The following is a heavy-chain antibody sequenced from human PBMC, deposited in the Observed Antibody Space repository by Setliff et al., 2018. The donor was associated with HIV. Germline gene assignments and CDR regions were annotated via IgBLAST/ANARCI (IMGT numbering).Heavy chain of an antibody. CDR1: GVSISSQY. CDR3: TRGGSMTTLTT. CDR2: IYYNVNN. Sequence: PSEPLSLTCAVSGVSISSQYWSWIRQPPGKGLEWIGFIYYNVNNNYNPSLKSRVSISVDTSKNQFSLRLSSVTAADTAVYYCTRGGSMTTLTTWGQGTLVTVSS. D-gene: IGHD4-4*01. J-gene: IGHJ4*02. V-gene: IGHV4-59*11.